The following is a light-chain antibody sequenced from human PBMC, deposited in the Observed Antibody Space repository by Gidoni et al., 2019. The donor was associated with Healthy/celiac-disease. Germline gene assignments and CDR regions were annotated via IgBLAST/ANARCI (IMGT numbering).Light chain of an antibody. CDR2: GAS. CDR3: QQYGSSPPFT. J-gene: IGKJ3*01. CDR1: QSVSSSY. V-gene: IGKV3-20*01. Sequence: EIVLTQSPGTLSLSPGERATLSCRASQSVSSSYLAWYQQKPGQAPRLLIYGASSRATGIPDRFSGSGSGTDFTLTISRLEPEDFAVYYCQQYGSSPPFTFXHXTKVDIK.